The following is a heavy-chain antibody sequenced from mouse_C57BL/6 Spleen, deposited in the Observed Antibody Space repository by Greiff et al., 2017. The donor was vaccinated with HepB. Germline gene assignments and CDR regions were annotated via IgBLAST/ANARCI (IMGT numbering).Heavy chain of an antibody. V-gene: IGHV1-61*01. D-gene: IGHD2-14*01. J-gene: IGHJ1*03. CDR3: AKEFRRSWYFDV. CDR2: IYPSDSET. Sequence: VQLQQPGAELVRPGSSVKLSCKASGYTFTSYWMDWVKQRPGQGLEWIGNIYPSDSETHYNQKFKDKATLTVDKSSSTAYMQLSSLTSEDSAVYYCAKEFRRSWYFDVWGTGTTVTVSS. CDR1: GYTFTSYW.